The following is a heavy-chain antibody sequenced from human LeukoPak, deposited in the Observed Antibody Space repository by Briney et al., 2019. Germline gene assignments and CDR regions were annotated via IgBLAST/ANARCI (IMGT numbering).Heavy chain of an antibody. CDR2: ISSNGGST. J-gene: IGHJ4*02. V-gene: IGHV3-64D*06. D-gene: IGHD5-12*01. Sequence: GGSLRLSCSASGFTFGSYAMHWVRQAAGKGLESVSAISSNGGSTHYADSVKDRFTISRDNSKNTLYLQMSSLRAEDTAVYYCVKGGYSGYVRSNFDYWGQGTLVTVSS. CDR3: VKGGYSGYVRSNFDY. CDR1: GFTFGSYA.